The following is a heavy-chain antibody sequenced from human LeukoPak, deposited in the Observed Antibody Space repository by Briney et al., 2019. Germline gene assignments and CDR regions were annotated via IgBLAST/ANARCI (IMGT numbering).Heavy chain of an antibody. CDR2: IYYSGST. D-gene: IGHD3-10*01. V-gene: IGHV4-30-4*08. J-gene: IGHJ4*02. CDR3: ARDPADYYGSGRLDY. CDR1: GGSISSGDYY. Sequence: SETLSLTSTVSGGSISSGDYYWSWIRQPPGKGLEWIGYIYYSGSTYYNPSLKSRVTISVDTSKNQFSLKLGSVTAADTAVYYCARDPADYYGSGRLDYWGQGTLVTVSS.